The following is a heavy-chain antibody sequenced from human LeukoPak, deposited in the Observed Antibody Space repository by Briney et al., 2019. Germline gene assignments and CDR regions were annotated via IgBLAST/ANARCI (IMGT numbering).Heavy chain of an antibody. D-gene: IGHD3-22*01. J-gene: IGHJ4*02. CDR3: ARAPRYYDSSGYTPTFDY. CDR1: GYTFTSYC. V-gene: IGHV1-46*03. CDR2: INPSGGST. Sequence: ASVKVSCKASGYTFTSYCMHWVRQAPGQGLEWMGIINPSGGSTSYAQKFQGRVTMTRDTSTSTVYMELSSLRSEDTAVYYCARAPRYYDSSGYTPTFDYWGQGTLVTVSS.